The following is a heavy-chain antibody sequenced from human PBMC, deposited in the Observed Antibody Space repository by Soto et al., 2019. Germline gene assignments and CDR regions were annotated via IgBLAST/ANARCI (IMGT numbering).Heavy chain of an antibody. V-gene: IGHV1-69*02. J-gene: IGHJ5*02. CDR1: GGTFSSYT. Sequence: ASVKVSCKASGGTFSSYTISWVRQAPGQGLEWMGRIIPILGIANYAQKFQGRVTITADKSTSTAYMEPSSLRSEDTAVYYCARWGRGYCTNGVCRNWFDPWGQGTLVTVSS. CDR2: IIPILGIA. CDR3: ARWGRGYCTNGVCRNWFDP. D-gene: IGHD2-8*01.